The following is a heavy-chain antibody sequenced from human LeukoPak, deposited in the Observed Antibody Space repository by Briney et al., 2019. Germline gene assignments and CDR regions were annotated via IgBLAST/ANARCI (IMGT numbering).Heavy chain of an antibody. J-gene: IGHJ4*02. CDR1: GFTFSSYA. CDR3: ARGGYIVGATFDY. V-gene: IGHV3-23*01. D-gene: IGHD1-26*01. Sequence: PGGSLRLSCAASGFTFSSYAMSWVRQAPGKGLEWVSAISGSGGSTYYADSVKGRFTISRDNAKNSLYLQMNSLRAEDTAVYYCARGGYIVGATFDYWGQGTLVTVSS. CDR2: ISGSGGST.